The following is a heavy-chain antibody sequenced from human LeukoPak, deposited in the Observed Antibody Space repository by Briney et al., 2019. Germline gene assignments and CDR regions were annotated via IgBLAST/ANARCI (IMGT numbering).Heavy chain of an antibody. J-gene: IGHJ4*02. CDR2: MQTNGNT. V-gene: IGHV4-61*02. CDR1: GGSISSGSYF. D-gene: IGHD1-26*01. CDR3: ARGLSNAWEVQAY. Sequence: SQTLSLTCTVSGGSISSGSYFWTWIRQPAGKGLEWLGRMQTNGNTNYNPSLKSRVAISIDTSKNQFSLQLSSVTAADTAVYYCARGLSNAWEVQAYWGQGTLVTVSS.